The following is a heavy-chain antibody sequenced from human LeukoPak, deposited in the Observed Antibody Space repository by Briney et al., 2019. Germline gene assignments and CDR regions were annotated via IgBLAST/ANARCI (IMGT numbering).Heavy chain of an antibody. Sequence: SETLSLTCTVSGGSISSFYWSWIRQPPGKGLEWLGYIYYSGRTDYNPSLKSRVTISVDTSKNQFSLKLSSVTAADTAVYYCARAIGSANWFDPWGQGTLVTVSS. V-gene: IGHV4-59*01. CDR1: GGSISSFY. CDR2: IYYSGRT. D-gene: IGHD3-10*01. J-gene: IGHJ5*02. CDR3: ARAIGSANWFDP.